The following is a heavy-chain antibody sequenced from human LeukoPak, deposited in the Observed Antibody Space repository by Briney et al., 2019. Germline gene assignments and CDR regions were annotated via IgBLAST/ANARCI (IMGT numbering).Heavy chain of an antibody. Sequence: AASLQIPSNGSGYRFTSYWIGWWRRMPGKRREWMGIIYRGDSDTRYSPSFQGQVTISADKSISTGYLQWSSLKASDTAMYYCARLGSGVVVPAAIKYNWFDPWGRGTLVTVSS. CDR3: ARLGSGVVVPAAIKYNWFDP. J-gene: IGHJ5*02. CDR2: IYRGDSDT. D-gene: IGHD2-2*02. V-gene: IGHV5-51*01. CDR1: GYRFTSYW.